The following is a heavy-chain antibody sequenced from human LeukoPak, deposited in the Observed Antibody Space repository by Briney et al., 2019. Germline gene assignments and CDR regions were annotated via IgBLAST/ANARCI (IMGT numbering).Heavy chain of an antibody. J-gene: IGHJ4*02. Sequence: PGGSLRLSCAASGFTFSSYEMNWVRQAPGKGLEWVSYISSSGSTIYYADSVKGRFTVSRDNAKNSLYLQMNSLRAEDTAVYYCARSNVLRFLEWLTIFDYWGQGTLFTVSS. CDR1: GFTFSSYE. CDR2: ISSSGSTI. CDR3: ARSNVLRFLEWLTIFDY. V-gene: IGHV3-48*03. D-gene: IGHD3-3*01.